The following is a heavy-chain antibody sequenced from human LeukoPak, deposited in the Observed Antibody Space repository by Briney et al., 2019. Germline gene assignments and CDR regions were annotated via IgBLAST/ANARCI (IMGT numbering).Heavy chain of an antibody. Sequence: GGSLRLSCAASGFTFSSKYMSWVRQAPGKGLKWVSVIYSGGSTHYADSVKGRFTISRDKSKNTLYLQMNSLRAEDTAVYYCAREESGRYYFDYWGQGTLVTVSS. V-gene: IGHV3-53*01. CDR3: AREESGRYYFDY. J-gene: IGHJ4*02. D-gene: IGHD6-19*01. CDR2: IYSGGST. CDR1: GFTFSSKY.